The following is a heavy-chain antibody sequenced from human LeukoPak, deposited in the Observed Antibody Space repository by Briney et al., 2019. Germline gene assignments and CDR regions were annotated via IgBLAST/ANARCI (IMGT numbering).Heavy chain of an antibody. V-gene: IGHV4-61*02. CDR1: GGSISSGSYY. CDR2: IYTSGST. J-gene: IGHJ5*02. D-gene: IGHD3-10*01. Sequence: PSQTLSLTCTVSGGSISSGSYYWSWIRQPAGKGLEWIGRIYTSGSTNYNPSLNSRVTISVDTSKNQFSLKLSSVTAADTAVYYCARRRRIPHYYGSGKINWFDPGGQGTLVTVSS. CDR3: ARRRRIPHYYGSGKINWFDP.